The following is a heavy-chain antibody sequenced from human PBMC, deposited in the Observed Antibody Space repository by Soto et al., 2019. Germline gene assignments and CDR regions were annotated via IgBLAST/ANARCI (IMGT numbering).Heavy chain of an antibody. CDR2: IKSKTDGGTT. Sequence: PGGSLRLSCAASGCTFSNACINWVRHAPGKGLEWVGRIKSKTDGGTTDYAAPVKGRFTISRDDSKNTLYLQMNSPKTEDTAVYYCTTDRGVAVAGPGYNWFDPWGQGSLVTVSS. D-gene: IGHD6-19*01. J-gene: IGHJ5*02. CDR1: GCTFSNAC. V-gene: IGHV3-15*01. CDR3: TTDRGVAVAGPGYNWFDP.